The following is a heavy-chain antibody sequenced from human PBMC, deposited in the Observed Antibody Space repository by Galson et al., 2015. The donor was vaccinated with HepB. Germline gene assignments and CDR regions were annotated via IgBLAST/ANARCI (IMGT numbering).Heavy chain of an antibody. CDR2: ISSNGGST. CDR1: GFTFSSYA. CDR3: ARSLGGYSGSY. J-gene: IGHJ4*02. D-gene: IGHD1-26*01. Sequence: SLRLSCAASGFTFSSYAMHWVRQAPGKGLEYVSAISSNGGSTYYANSVKGRFTISRDNSKNTLYLQMGSLRAEDMAVYYCARSLGGYSGSYWGQGTLVTVSS. V-gene: IGHV3-64*01.